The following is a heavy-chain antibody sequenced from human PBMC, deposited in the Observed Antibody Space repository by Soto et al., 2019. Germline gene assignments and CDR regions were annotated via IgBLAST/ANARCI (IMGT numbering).Heavy chain of an antibody. CDR1: GGTFSSYA. Sequence: ASVKVSCKASGGTFSSYAISWVRQAPGQGLEWMGGIIPIFGTANYAQKFQGRVTITADESTSTAYMELSRLRSDDTAVYYCAREQRGYSGYDWIDYYYYGMDVWGQGTTVTVSS. V-gene: IGHV1-69*13. CDR3: AREQRGYSGYDWIDYYYYGMDV. CDR2: IIPIFGTA. D-gene: IGHD5-12*01. J-gene: IGHJ6*02.